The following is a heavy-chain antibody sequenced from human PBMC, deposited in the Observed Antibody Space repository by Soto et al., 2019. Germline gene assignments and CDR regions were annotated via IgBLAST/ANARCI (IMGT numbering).Heavy chain of an antibody. D-gene: IGHD6-13*01. CDR1: GGSISSGGYY. CDR3: ARVFSDSSSFFDP. Sequence: LSLTCTVSGGSISSGGYYWSWIRQHPGKGLEWIGYIYYSGSTYYNPSLKSRVTISVDTSKNQFSLKLSSVTAADTAVYCCARVFSDSSSFFDPWGQGTLVTVSS. CDR2: IYYSGST. J-gene: IGHJ5*02. V-gene: IGHV4-31*03.